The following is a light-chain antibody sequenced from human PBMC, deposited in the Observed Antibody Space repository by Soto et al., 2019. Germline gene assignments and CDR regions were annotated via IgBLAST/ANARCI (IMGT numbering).Light chain of an antibody. J-gene: IGKJ2*01. CDR3: QQSYSTPPYP. CDR1: QSISSY. CDR2: AAS. Sequence: DIQMTQSPSSLSASVGDRVTITCRASQSISSYLNWYQQKPGKDPKHLIYAASRLQSGVPSRFSGSGSGTDFTLTISSLQPEDFATYYWQQSYSTPPYPFGQRTKLE. V-gene: IGKV1-39*01.